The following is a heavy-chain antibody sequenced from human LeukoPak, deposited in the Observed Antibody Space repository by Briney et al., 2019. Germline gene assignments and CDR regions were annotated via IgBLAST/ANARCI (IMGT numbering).Heavy chain of an antibody. D-gene: IGHD5-18*01. V-gene: IGHV3-7*03. CDR3: AKDIGPGYSYADAFDI. J-gene: IGHJ3*02. CDR1: GFTFSNYW. Sequence: GGSLRLSCAASGFTFSNYWAIWVRQAPGKGLEWVVNIKKDGSEKYYVDSVKGRFTVSRDNAKNTLYLQMNSLRAEDTALYYCAKDIGPGYSYADAFDIWGQGTMVTVSS. CDR2: IKKDGSEK.